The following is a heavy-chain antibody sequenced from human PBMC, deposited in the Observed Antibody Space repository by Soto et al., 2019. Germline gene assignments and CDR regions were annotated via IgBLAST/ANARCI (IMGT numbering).Heavy chain of an antibody. CDR2: ISGSGGST. CDR1: GFTFSSYA. Sequence: GGSLRLSCAASGFTFSSYAMSWVRQAPGKGLEWVSAISGSGGSTYYADSVKGRFTISRDNSKNTLYLQMNSLRAEDTAVYYCAKGYYDSSGYYYNFDYWGQGTLVTVSS. V-gene: IGHV3-23*01. D-gene: IGHD3-22*01. CDR3: AKGYYDSSGYYYNFDY. J-gene: IGHJ4*02.